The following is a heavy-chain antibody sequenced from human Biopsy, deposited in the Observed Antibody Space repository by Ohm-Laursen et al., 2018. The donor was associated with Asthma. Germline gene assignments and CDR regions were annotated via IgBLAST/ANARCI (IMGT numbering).Heavy chain of an antibody. D-gene: IGHD3-22*01. CDR1: GGSISVSNG. J-gene: IGHJ4*02. Sequence: TLSLTWDVSGGSISVSNGWSWVRQPPGRGLEWIGQIYHLGNANYNPSLKSRVTMSVDKSKNQFSLKLTSVTAADTAVYFCARRWRSYDSSNYYLDQWGQGTLVTVSS. V-gene: IGHV4-4*01. CDR2: IYHLGNA. CDR3: ARRWRSYDSSNYYLDQ.